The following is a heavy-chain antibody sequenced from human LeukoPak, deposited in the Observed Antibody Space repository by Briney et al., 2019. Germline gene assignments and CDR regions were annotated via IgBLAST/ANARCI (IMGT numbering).Heavy chain of an antibody. CDR1: GYTLTELS. V-gene: IGHV1-24*01. J-gene: IGHJ4*02. Sequence: ASVKVSCKVSGYTLTELSMHWVRQAPGKGLEWMGGFDPEDAETIYAERFKGRVTMTEDTSTDTAYMELSSMRSEDMAVYYCATVDYCSGGSCYSSFDYWGQGTLVTVSS. D-gene: IGHD2-15*01. CDR3: ATVDYCSGGSCYSSFDY. CDR2: FDPEDAET.